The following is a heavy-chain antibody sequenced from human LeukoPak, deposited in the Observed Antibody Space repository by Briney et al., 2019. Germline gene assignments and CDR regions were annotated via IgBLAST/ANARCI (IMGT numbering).Heavy chain of an antibody. D-gene: IGHD6-25*01. CDR3: ARASDSGWGAAFDY. J-gene: IGHJ4*02. CDR2: IYYSGST. V-gene: IGHV4-59*01. CDR1: GGSINSYY. Sequence: PSETLSLTCTVSGGSINSYYWSWIRQPPGKGLEWIGYIYYSGSTYYNPSLKSRLTISVDSSNNQFSLDLNSVTAADTAVYYCARASDSGWGAAFDYWGQGTLVTVSS.